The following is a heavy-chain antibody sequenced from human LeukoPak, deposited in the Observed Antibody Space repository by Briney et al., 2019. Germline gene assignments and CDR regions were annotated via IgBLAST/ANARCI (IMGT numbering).Heavy chain of an antibody. V-gene: IGHV3-20*04. D-gene: IGHD2-15*01. CDR2: INWNGGST. J-gene: IGHJ3*02. CDR3: ARGLLPGAAPLHDAFDI. Sequence: RSGGSLRLSCAASGFTFDDYGMSWVRQAPGKGLEWVSGINWNGGSTGYADSVKGRFTISRDNAKNSLYLQMNSLRAEDTALYYCARGLLPGAAPLHDAFDIWGQGTMVTVSS. CDR1: GFTFDDYG.